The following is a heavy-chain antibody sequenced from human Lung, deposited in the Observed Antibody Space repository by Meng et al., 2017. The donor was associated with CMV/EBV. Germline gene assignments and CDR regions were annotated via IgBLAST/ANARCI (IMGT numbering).Heavy chain of an antibody. CDR3: ARDGSLVRLDV. D-gene: IGHD1-26*01. CDR1: GDSISSYY. Sequence: GSLRLSCTVSGDSISSYYWSWIRQPPGKGLEWIGYIYYSGSTNYNPSLKSRVTISVDTSKNQFSLKLSSVTAADTAVYYCARDGSLVRLDVWGQGTTVTVSS. CDR2: IYYSGST. V-gene: IGHV4-59*01. J-gene: IGHJ6*01.